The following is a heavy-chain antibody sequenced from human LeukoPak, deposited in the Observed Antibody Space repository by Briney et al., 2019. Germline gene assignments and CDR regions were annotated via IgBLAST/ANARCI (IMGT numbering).Heavy chain of an antibody. J-gene: IGHJ4*02. Sequence: ASVKVSCKASGYTFTSYGISWVRQAPGQGLEWMGWISTYNGNTNYAQMLQGRITMTTDTSTSTAYMELRSLRSDDTAVYNCARGKPVYFYGSGSYLASPFDSWGQGTLVTVSS. CDR3: ARGKPVYFYGSGSYLASPFDS. V-gene: IGHV1-18*01. CDR2: ISTYNGNT. D-gene: IGHD3-10*01. CDR1: GYTFTSYG.